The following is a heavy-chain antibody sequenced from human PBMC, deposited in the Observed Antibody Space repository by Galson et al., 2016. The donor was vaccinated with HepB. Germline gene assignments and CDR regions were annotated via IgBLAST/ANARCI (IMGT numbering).Heavy chain of an antibody. Sequence: TLSLTCAVSGDSISSADYSWTWIRKPPGTGLEWIGHTSHTGNAYYSPSLKSRVTMSVDRPKNHFSLHLASVTAADTAVHYCARGPRLLRAYGDLISYFDYWGQGILVTVSS. V-gene: IGHV4-30-2*01. CDR1: GDSISSADYS. CDR2: TSHTGNA. CDR3: ARGPRLLRAYGDLISYFDY. J-gene: IGHJ4*02. D-gene: IGHD3-10*01.